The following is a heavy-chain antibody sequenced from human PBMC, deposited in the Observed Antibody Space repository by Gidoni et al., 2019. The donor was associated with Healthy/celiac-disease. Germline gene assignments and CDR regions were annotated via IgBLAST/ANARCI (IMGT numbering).Heavy chain of an antibody. J-gene: IGHJ4*02. D-gene: IGHD2-2*01. V-gene: IGHV4-31*03. CDR2: IYYSGST. CDR3: ATTLPAAMRHSRFDY. CDR1: AASISSGGYY. Sequence: QVQLQASCPGLVQPSPTLSLTCSVSAASISSGGYYWSWIRQHPGKGLEWMGDIYYSGSTYYNPDLKSRVTISVDKSKNKFSLKLSSGTAADTAVYYCATTLPAAMRHSRFDYWGQGTLVTVSS.